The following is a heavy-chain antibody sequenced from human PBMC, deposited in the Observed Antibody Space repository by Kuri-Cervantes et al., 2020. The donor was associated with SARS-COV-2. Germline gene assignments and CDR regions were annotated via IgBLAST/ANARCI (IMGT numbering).Heavy chain of an antibody. CDR3: ARDRPSYGDYEWGSSDV. CDR1: GFTFSSYD. CDR2: IGTAGDT. J-gene: IGHJ6*02. D-gene: IGHD4-17*01. V-gene: IGHV3-13*01. Sequence: GESLKISCAASGFTFSSYDMHWVRQATGKGLEWVSAIGTAGDTYYPGSVKGRFTISRENAKNSLYLQMNSLRAEDTAVYYCARDRPSYGDYEWGSSDVWGQGTTVTVSS.